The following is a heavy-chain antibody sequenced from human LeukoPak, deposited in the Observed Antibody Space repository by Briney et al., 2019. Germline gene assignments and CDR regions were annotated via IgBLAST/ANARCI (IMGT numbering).Heavy chain of an antibody. CDR2: IYYSGST. J-gene: IGHJ4*02. V-gene: IGHV4-59*08. CDR3: AGREGYCAGGNCYSFFDY. D-gene: IGHD2-15*01. CDR1: GGSISSYY. Sequence: PSETLSLTCTVSGGSISSYYWSWIRQPPGKGLEWIGYIYYSGSTNYNPSLKSRVTISVDTSKNQLSLKLSSVTAADTAVYYCAGREGYCAGGNCYSFFDYWGQGALVTVSS.